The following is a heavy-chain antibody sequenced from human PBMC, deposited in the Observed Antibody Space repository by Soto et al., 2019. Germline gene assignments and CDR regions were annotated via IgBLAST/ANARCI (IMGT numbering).Heavy chain of an antibody. J-gene: IGHJ4*02. V-gene: IGHV3-23*01. CDR2: ISSTGGGT. D-gene: IGHD2-15*01. CDR1: GFTFNNYV. Sequence: GGSLRLSCAASGFTFNNYVMSWVRQAPGKGLEWVSGISSTGGGTYYADPVKGRFTISRDNSKNTLYLQMNNLRAGDTALYYCAKGHDIVVVPTVDYWGQGTLVTVSS. CDR3: AKGHDIVVVPTVDY.